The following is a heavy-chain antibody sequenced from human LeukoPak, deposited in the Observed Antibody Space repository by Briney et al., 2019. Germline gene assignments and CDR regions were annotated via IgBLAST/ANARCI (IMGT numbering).Heavy chain of an antibody. V-gene: IGHV4-39*07. Sequence: SETLSLTCTVAGGSISSSSYYWGWIRQPPGKGLEWIGSIYYSGSTYYNPSLKSRVTISVDTSKNQFSLKLSSVTAADTAVYYCARGVVIAPQTFDYWGQGTLVTVSS. CDR3: ARGVVIAPQTFDY. CDR1: GGSISSSSYY. CDR2: IYYSGST. D-gene: IGHD2-21*01. J-gene: IGHJ4*02.